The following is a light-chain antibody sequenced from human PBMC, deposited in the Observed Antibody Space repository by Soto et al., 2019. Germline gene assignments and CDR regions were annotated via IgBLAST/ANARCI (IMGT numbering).Light chain of an antibody. Sequence: ETVMTQSPATLSVSLGEIATLSCRASQSVITNLAFYQQRPGQAPRLLIYGASARATGIPARFSGSGAGTEFTLTISSLQSEDFAVYYCHQYNNWRTFGQGTRLEIK. V-gene: IGKV3-15*01. CDR3: HQYNNWRT. J-gene: IGKJ5*01. CDR2: GAS. CDR1: QSVITN.